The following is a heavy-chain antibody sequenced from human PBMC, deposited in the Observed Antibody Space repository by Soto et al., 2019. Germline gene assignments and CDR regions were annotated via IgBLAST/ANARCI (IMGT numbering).Heavy chain of an antibody. J-gene: IGHJ6*02. CDR3: ARXYRWGSGYYDPYYGMDV. Sequence: SETLSLTCTVSGGSISSGGYYWSWIRQHPGKGLEWIGYIYYSGSTYYNPSLKSRVTISVDTSKNQFSLKLSSVTAADTAVYYCARXYRWGSGYYDPYYGMDVWGQGTTVTVSS. D-gene: IGHD3-3*01. CDR2: IYYSGST. V-gene: IGHV4-31*03. CDR1: GGSISSGGYY.